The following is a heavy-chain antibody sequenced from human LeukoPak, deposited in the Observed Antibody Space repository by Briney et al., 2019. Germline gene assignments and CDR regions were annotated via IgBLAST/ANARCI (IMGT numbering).Heavy chain of an antibody. CDR2: ISAYNGNT. Sequence: ASLKVSCKASGYTLSSYGISWVRQAPGQGLEWMGWISAYNGNTNYAQKLQGRVTMTTDTSTSTAYMELRSLRSDDTAVYCCARELYDYVWGSYRYYFDYWGQGTLVTVSS. CDR1: GYTLSSYG. D-gene: IGHD3-16*02. J-gene: IGHJ4*02. CDR3: ARELYDYVWGSYRYYFDY. V-gene: IGHV1-18*01.